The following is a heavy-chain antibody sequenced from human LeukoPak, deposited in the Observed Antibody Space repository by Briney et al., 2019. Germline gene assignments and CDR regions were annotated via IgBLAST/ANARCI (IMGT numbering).Heavy chain of an antibody. Sequence: SVKVSCKASGGTFSSYAISWVRQALGQGLEGLGGIIPIFGTANYAQKFQGRVTITADESTSTAYMELSSLRSEDTAVYYCARTGFGDAYVPFDYWGQGTLVTVSS. CDR2: IIPIFGTA. J-gene: IGHJ4*02. CDR1: GGTFSSYA. V-gene: IGHV1-69*13. D-gene: IGHD3-10*01. CDR3: ARTGFGDAYVPFDY.